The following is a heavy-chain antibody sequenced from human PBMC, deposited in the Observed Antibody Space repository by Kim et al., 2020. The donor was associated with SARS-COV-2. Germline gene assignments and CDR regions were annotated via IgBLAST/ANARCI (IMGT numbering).Heavy chain of an antibody. V-gene: IGHV3-9*01. CDR2: ISWNSGSI. CDR1: GFTFDDYA. J-gene: IGHJ6*03. CDR3: AKDKGYSSSHMDV. D-gene: IGHD6-6*01. Sequence: GGSLRLSCAASGFTFDDYAMHWVRQAPGKGLEWVSGISWNSGSIGYADSVKGRFTISRDNAKNSLYLQMNSLRAEDTALYYCAKDKGYSSSHMDVWGKGT.